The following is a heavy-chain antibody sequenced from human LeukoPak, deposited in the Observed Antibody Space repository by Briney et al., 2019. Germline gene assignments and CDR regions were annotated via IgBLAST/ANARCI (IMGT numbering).Heavy chain of an antibody. CDR2: LSSNGGTS. J-gene: IGHJ4*02. Sequence: PGGSLRLSCAASGFTFSTYAMSWVRQAPGKGLEWVSTLSSNGGTSYYADSVKGRFTISRDNAKNTLYLQMNSLRAEDTAIYYRANRGRMAVGSYYFDYWGQGTLVTVSS. D-gene: IGHD3-16*01. V-gene: IGHV3-23*01. CDR3: ANRGRMAVGSYYFDY. CDR1: GFTFSTYA.